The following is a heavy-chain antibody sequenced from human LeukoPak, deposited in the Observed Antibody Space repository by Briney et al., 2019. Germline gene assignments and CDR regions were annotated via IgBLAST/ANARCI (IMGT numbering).Heavy chain of an antibody. CDR2: IYSGGST. V-gene: IGHV3-53*01. CDR3: AKDRVPGDY. D-gene: IGHD1-14*01. Sequence: GGSLRLSCAASGFTVSSNYMSWVRQAPAKGLEWVSVIYSGGSTYYAVSVKGRFTISRDNSKNTLYLLMNSLRAEGTALYYCAKDRVPGDYWGQGTLVTVSS. CDR1: GFTVSSNY. J-gene: IGHJ4*02.